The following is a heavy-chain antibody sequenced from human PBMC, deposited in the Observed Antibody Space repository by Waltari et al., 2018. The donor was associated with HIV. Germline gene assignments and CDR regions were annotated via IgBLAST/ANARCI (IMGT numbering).Heavy chain of an antibody. CDR1: GGPISSYY. Sequence: QVQLQESGPGLVKPSETLSLTCTVPGGPISSYYWSWLRQPPGKGLEWIGYIYYSGSTNYNPSLKSRVTISVDTSKNQFSQKLSSVTAADTAVYYCARSGSYRGYFDYWGQGTLVTVSS. CDR2: IYYSGST. V-gene: IGHV4-59*01. CDR3: ARSGSYRGYFDY. J-gene: IGHJ4*02. D-gene: IGHD1-26*01.